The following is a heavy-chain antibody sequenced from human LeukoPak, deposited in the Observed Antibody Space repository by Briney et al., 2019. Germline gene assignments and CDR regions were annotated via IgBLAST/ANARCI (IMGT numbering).Heavy chain of an antibody. D-gene: IGHD5-24*01. CDR3: ARLGFRDGYGRLRGFDY. CDR1: GYSFTSYW. J-gene: IGHJ4*02. V-gene: IGHV5-51*01. CDR2: IYPGDSDT. Sequence: GESLKISCKGSGYSFTSYWIGWVRQMPGKGLERMGIIYPGDSDTRYSPSFQGQVTISADKSISTAYLQWSSLKASDTAMYYCARLGFRDGYGRLRGFDYWGQGTLVTVSS.